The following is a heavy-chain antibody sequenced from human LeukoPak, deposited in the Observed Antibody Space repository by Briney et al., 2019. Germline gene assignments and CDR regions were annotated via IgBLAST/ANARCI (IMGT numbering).Heavy chain of an antibody. V-gene: IGHV1-3*01. D-gene: IGHD6-13*01. Sequence: ASVKVSCKASGYTFTSYAMHWVRQAPGQRLEWMGWINAGNGNTKYSQKFQGRVTITRDTSASTAYMELSSLRSEDTAVYYCARDQRAAAGTYYYGMDVWGQGTTVTVSS. CDR2: INAGNGNT. J-gene: IGHJ6*02. CDR3: ARDQRAAAGTYYYGMDV. CDR1: GYTFTSYA.